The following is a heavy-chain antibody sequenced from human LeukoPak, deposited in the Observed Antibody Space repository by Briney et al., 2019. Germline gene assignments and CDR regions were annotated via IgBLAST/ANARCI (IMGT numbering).Heavy chain of an antibody. CDR1: GFTFSDYY. CDR2: ISSSGGTI. D-gene: IGHD2-2*01. CDR3: AKVVVPAAMTEYYYYYYMDV. V-gene: IGHV3-11*04. J-gene: IGHJ6*03. Sequence: GGSLRLSCAASGFTFSDYYMSWIRQAPGKGLEWVSYISSSGGTIYYADSVKGRFTISRDNAKNSLYLQMNSLRAEDTAVYYCAKVVVPAAMTEYYYYYYMDVWGKGTTVTVSS.